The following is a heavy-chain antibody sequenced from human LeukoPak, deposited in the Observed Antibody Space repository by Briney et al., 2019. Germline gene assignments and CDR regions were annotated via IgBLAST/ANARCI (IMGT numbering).Heavy chain of an antibody. V-gene: IGHV4-30-2*01. D-gene: IGHD4-17*01. J-gene: IGHJ4*02. Sequence: PSETLSLTCTVSGGSISSGGYYWSYIRQPPGKGPECIGYIYHSGSTYYNPSLKSRVTISVDRSKNQFSLKLSSVTAADTAVYYCARDPIDDYGDYVSDYWGQGTLVTVSS. CDR2: IYHSGST. CDR1: GGSISSGGYY. CDR3: ARDPIDDYGDYVSDY.